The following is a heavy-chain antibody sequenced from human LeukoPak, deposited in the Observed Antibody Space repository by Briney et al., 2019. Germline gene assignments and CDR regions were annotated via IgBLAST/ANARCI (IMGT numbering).Heavy chain of an antibody. J-gene: IGHJ3*02. Sequence: GGSLRLSCAASGFTFSSYAMSWVRQAPGKGLEWVSAIRGSDGTTYYADSVKGRFTISSDNSKNTLYLQMNTLRAEDTAVYYCAKNRYSSSWDLDAFNIWGQGTMVTVSS. V-gene: IGHV3-23*01. CDR1: GFTFSSYA. CDR2: IRGSDGTT. CDR3: AKNRYSSSWDLDAFNI. D-gene: IGHD6-13*01.